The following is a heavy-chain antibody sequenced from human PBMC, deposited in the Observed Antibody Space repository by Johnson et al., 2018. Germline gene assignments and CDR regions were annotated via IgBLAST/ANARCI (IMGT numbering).Heavy chain of an antibody. Sequence: VQLQESGGGLVQPGGSLRLSCGASGFTVSSNFMSWVRQAPGKGLEWVSVIYIDGSTYYADSVKGRFTLSRDTSKNTLYLPLKGLRPQDTAVYYCARRSPLTISWGDAFDIWGQGTMVTVSS. V-gene: IGHV3-66*02. D-gene: IGHD1-14*01. CDR2: IYIDGST. J-gene: IGHJ3*02. CDR3: ARRSPLTISWGDAFDI. CDR1: GFTVSSNF.